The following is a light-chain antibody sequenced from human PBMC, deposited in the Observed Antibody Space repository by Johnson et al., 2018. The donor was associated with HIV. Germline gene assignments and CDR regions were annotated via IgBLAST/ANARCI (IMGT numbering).Light chain of an antibody. CDR1: SSNIENYF. V-gene: IGLV1-51*02. Sequence: QSVLTQPPSVSAAPGQKVTISCSGSSSNIENYFVSWYQQLPGAAPRLLIYEDYKRPSGIPDRFSGSKSGTSATLGITGLQTGDEADYYCGTWDSSLRAYVFGTVTKVSVL. CDR2: EDY. J-gene: IGLJ1*01. CDR3: GTWDSSLRAYV.